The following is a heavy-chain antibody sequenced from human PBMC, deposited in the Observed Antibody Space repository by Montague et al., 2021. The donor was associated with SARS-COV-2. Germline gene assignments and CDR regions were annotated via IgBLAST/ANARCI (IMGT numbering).Heavy chain of an antibody. Sequence: SETLSLTCTVSGGSISSSSYYWGWIRQPPGKGLEWIGSINYSGSTYYNASLKSRLTISVDTSKNQFSLRLKSVTAADTAVYYCARQGRNDRGGCAFDIWGQGTMVTVSS. CDR1: GGSISSSSYY. V-gene: IGHV4-39*01. CDR3: ARQGRNDRGGCAFDI. D-gene: IGHD3-22*01. CDR2: INYSGST. J-gene: IGHJ3*02.